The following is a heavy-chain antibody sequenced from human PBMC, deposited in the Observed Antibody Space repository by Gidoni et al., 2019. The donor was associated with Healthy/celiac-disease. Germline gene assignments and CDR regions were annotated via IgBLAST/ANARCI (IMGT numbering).Heavy chain of an antibody. J-gene: IGHJ6*02. CDR2: IWYDGSNK. Sequence: QVQLVESGGGVVQPGRSLRLSCAASGFTFSSYGMHWVRQDPGKGLEWVAVIWYDGSNKYYADSVKGRFTISRDNSKNTLYLQMNSLRAEDTAVYYCARVRGSSWMDVWGQGTTVTVSS. CDR1: GFTFSSYG. V-gene: IGHV3-33*01. D-gene: IGHD6-6*01. CDR3: ARVRGSSWMDV.